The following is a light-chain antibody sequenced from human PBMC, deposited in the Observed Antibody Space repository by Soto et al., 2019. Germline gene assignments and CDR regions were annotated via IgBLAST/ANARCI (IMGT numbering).Light chain of an antibody. Sequence: EIVLTQSPATLSLSPGERATLSCRARQSVSSYLAWYQQKPGQAPRLLIYDASNRATGIPAGFSGSGYGTDFNLTISSLEPEDLAVYYCQQRSNCLFGQGTRLEIK. CDR3: QQRSNCL. V-gene: IGKV3-11*01. CDR2: DAS. CDR1: QSVSSY. J-gene: IGKJ5*01.